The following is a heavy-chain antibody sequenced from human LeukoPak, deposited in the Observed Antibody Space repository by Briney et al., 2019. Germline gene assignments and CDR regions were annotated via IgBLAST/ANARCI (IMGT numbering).Heavy chain of an antibody. D-gene: IGHD4-17*01. CDR3: ASQDYGDYPLVVDY. CDR1: GFTFSSYS. Sequence: PGGSLRLSCATSGFTFSSYSMNWVRQAPGKGLEWVSSISSSSSYIYYADSVKGRFTISRDNAKNSLYLQMNSLRAEDTAVYYCASQDYGDYPLVVDYWGQGTLVTVSS. CDR2: ISSSSSYI. V-gene: IGHV3-21*01. J-gene: IGHJ4*02.